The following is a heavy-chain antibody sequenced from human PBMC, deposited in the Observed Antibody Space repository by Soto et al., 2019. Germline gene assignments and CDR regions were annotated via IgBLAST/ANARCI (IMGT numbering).Heavy chain of an antibody. CDR1: GCSSSSGYY. CDR2: IYHSGST. D-gene: IGHD5-12*01. CDR3: ARDLSMATDDAFDI. Sequence: PSETLSLTCAVSGCSSSSGYYWGWIRPPPGKGLEWIGSIYHSGSTYYNPSLKSRVTISVDTSKNQFSLKLSSGTAADTAVYYCARDLSMATDDAFDIWGQGTMVTV. J-gene: IGHJ3*02. V-gene: IGHV4-38-2*02.